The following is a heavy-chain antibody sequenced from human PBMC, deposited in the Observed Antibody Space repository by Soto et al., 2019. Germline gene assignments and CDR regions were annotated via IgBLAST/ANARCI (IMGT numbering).Heavy chain of an antibody. D-gene: IGHD6-13*01. CDR3: AKDRSSSWWGRFDY. CDR2: ISGGGGST. V-gene: IGHV3-23*01. Sequence: EVQLLESGGGLVQPGGSLRLSCAASGFTFSSYAMSWVRQAPGKGLEWVSAISGGGGSTYYADSVKGRFTISRDNSKNTLYMQMNSLRAGDTAVYYCAKDRSSSWWGRFDYWGQGTLVTVFS. CDR1: GFTFSSYA. J-gene: IGHJ4*02.